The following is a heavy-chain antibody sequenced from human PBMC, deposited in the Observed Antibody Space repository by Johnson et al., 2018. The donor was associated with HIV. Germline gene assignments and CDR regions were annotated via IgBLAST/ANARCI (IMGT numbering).Heavy chain of an antibody. CDR2: IWYDGSNK. CDR3: ARDGTFGYGDYVGRAFDI. J-gene: IGHJ3*02. V-gene: IGHV3-30*19. Sequence: QVQLVESGGGVVQPGRSLRLYCAASGFTFSSYGMHWVRQAPGKGLEWVAVIWYDGSNKYYADSVKGRFTISRDNSKNTLYLQMNSLRDEDTAVYYCARDGTFGYGDYVGRAFDIWGQGTMVTVSS. CDR1: GFTFSSYG. D-gene: IGHD4-17*01.